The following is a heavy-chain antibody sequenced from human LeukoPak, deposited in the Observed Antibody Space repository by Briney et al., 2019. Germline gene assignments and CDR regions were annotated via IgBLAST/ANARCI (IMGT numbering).Heavy chain of an antibody. D-gene: IGHD5-12*01. V-gene: IGHV4-59*08. Sequence: PSETLSLTCTVSGGSITTYYWSWIRQPPGKGLEWIGYAYYSGSTNYNPSLKSRVTLSIDTSKSQFSLKLSSVTAADTAVYYCARRYGGYSNFDYWGQGNPGHRLL. J-gene: IGHJ4*02. CDR2: AYYSGST. CDR3: ARRYGGYSNFDY. CDR1: GGSITTYY.